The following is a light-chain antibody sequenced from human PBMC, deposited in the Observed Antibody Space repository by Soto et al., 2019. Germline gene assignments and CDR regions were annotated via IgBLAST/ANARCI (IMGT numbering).Light chain of an antibody. J-gene: IGKJ2*01. CDR2: DAS. CDR1: QSVSSY. Sequence: EIVLTQSPATLSLSPGERATLSFRASQSVSSYLAWYQQKPGQAPRPLIYDASNRATAIPARFSGSGSGTDFTLTISSLAPEDFAVYYCQQRSNWPPYTFGQGTKLEIK. CDR3: QQRSNWPPYT. V-gene: IGKV3-11*01.